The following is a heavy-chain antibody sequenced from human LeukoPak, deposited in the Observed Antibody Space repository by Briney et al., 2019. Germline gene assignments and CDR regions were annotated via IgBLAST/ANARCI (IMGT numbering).Heavy chain of an antibody. J-gene: IGHJ4*02. CDR2: IYPGDSDT. CDR3: ARQEFSGYSYGWFDY. V-gene: IGHV5-51*01. Sequence: GESLKISCKGSGYSFTSYWIGWVRQMPGKGLEWMGIIYPGDSDTRYSPSFQGQVTISADKSISTAYLQWSSLRASDTAMYFCARQEFSGYSYGWFDYWGQGTLVTVSS. CDR1: GYSFTSYW. D-gene: IGHD5-18*01.